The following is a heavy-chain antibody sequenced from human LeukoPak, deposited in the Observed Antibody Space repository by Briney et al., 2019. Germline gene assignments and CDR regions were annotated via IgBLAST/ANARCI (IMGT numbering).Heavy chain of an antibody. CDR1: GFTFDDYA. D-gene: IGHD3-22*01. J-gene: IGHJ4*02. CDR3: AKDNNPYYYDSSGYDY. Sequence: PGGSLRLSCAASGFTFDDYAMHWVRQAPGKGLEWVSGISWNSGSIGYADSVKGRFTISRDNAKNSLYLQMNSLRAEDTALYYCAKDNNPYYYDSSGYDYWGQGTLVTVSS. V-gene: IGHV3-9*01. CDR2: ISWNSGSI.